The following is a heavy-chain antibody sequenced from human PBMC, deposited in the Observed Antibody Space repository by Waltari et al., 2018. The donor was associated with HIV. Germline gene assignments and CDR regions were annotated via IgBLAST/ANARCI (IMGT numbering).Heavy chain of an antibody. CDR1: GLPLGVQW. J-gene: IGHJ3*02. V-gene: IGHV3-7*01. CDR3: ARMGLMMYAIGAFDI. Sequence: EVKLVESGGGLVQPGGPLSVSLGASGLPLGVQWVGWVRQATGKGLEWVANKKQDGSEKHYVDSVKGRFTISRDNAKKSLYLQMNSLRAEDTAVYYCARMGLMMYAIGAFDIWGQGTMVTVSS. D-gene: IGHD2-8*01. CDR2: KKQDGSEK.